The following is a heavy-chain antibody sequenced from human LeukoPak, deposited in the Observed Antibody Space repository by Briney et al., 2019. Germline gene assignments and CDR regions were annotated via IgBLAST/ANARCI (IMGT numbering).Heavy chain of an antibody. J-gene: IGHJ4*02. CDR3: ARRGYDFWSDYFPY. Sequence: PSETLSLTCAVYGGSFSGYYWSWIRQPPGKGLEWIGEINHSRSTNYNPPLKSRVTMSVDTSKNRFSLKLSSVIAADTAVYYCARRGYDFWSDYFPYWGQGTLVTVSS. CDR2: INHSRST. D-gene: IGHD3-3*01. V-gene: IGHV4-34*01. CDR1: GGSFSGYY.